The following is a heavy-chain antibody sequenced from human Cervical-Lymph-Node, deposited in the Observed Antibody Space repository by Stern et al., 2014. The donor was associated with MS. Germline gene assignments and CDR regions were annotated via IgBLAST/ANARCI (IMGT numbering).Heavy chain of an antibody. V-gene: IGHV5-51*01. CDR3: ARHVQGFDY. Sequence: VQLMQSGAEVKKPGESLKISCKLSGYSFTIYYIALVRQMPGKGLEWMGVIYPYDSDTTYSPSFQGQVPISADKSIPTAYLQWSSLRASDTAMYYCARHVQGFDYWGQGTLVTVSS. CDR1: GYSFTIYY. J-gene: IGHJ4*02. CDR2: IYPYDSDT.